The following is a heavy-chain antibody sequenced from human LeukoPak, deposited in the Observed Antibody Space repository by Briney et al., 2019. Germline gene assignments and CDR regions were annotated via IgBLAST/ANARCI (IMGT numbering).Heavy chain of an antibody. V-gene: IGHV3-23*01. Sequence: GGSLRLSCAASVFTFSIYAMSWVRQAPGKGLEWVSAISGSGGSTYYADSVKGRFTISRDNSKNTLYLQMNSLNAEDTAVYYCAKLHTVQLRLWFGELLSYFQHWGQGTLVTVSS. D-gene: IGHD3-10*01. J-gene: IGHJ1*01. CDR3: AKLHTVQLRLWFGELLSYFQH. CDR2: ISGSGGST. CDR1: VFTFSIYA.